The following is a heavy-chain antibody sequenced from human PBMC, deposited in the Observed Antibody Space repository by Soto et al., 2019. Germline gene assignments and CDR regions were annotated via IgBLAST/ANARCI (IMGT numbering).Heavy chain of an antibody. D-gene: IGHD6-13*01. CDR1: GHSITGDYY. Sequence: PSETLSLTCAVSGHSITGDYYWGWIRQPPGKGLEWIGTIYHSGSTYYNPSLKSRVTISVDTSKNQFSLKLSSVTAADTAVYYCARVGSIVAYDRRFHFDFWGQGTLVTVSS. J-gene: IGHJ4*02. V-gene: IGHV4-38-2*01. CDR3: ARVGSIVAYDRRFHFDF. CDR2: IYHSGST.